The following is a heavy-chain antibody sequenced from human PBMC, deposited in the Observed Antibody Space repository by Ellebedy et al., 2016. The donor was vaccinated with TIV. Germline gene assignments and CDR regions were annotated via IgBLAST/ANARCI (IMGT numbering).Heavy chain of an antibody. D-gene: IGHD2-21*01. V-gene: IGHV3-23*01. CDR1: GFTFSIYG. CDR2: ISGGGENT. J-gene: IGHJ4*02. CDR3: ARDVGGEQFDY. Sequence: GGSLRLSXAGSGFTFSIYGMAWVRQAPGKGLEWVSTISGGGENTHYADSMKGRFIISRDNSENTMYLQMNSLRAEDTAVYYCARDVGGEQFDYWGQGILVTVSS.